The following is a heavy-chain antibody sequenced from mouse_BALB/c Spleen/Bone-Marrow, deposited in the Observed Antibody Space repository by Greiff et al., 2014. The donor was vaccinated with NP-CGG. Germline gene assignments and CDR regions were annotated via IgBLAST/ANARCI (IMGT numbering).Heavy chain of an antibody. CDR1: GYSFTGYT. CDR2: INPYNGGT. CDR3: ARGISTMITAWFAY. V-gene: IGHV1-18*01. J-gene: IGHJ3*01. D-gene: IGHD2-4*01. Sequence: VQLQQSGPELVKPGASMKISCKASGYSFTGYTMNWVKQSHGKNLEWIGLINPYNGGTSYNQKFKGKATLTVDKSSSTAYMELLSLTSEDPAVYYCARGISTMITAWFAYWGQGTLVTVPA.